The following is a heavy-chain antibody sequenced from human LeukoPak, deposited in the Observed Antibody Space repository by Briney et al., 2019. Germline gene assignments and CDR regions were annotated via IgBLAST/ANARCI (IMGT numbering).Heavy chain of an antibody. D-gene: IGHD3-22*01. J-gene: IGHJ1*01. CDR1: GFTFSDCF. CDR2: IGPRSDNI. Sequence: AGGSLRLSCAASGFTFSDCFMSWIRQAPEKGLEWVSYIGPRSDNINYADSVKGRFTVSRDNAKNSVYLQMNSLRAEDTAVYYCARVNPSNSGFYAYWGQGTMVTVSS. V-gene: IGHV3-11*04. CDR3: ARVNPSNSGFYAY.